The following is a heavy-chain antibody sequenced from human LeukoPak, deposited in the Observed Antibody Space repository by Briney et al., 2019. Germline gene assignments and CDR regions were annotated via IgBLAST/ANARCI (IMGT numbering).Heavy chain of an antibody. Sequence: PGGSLRLSCAASGFTFSSYAMSWVRQAPGKGLEWVSSISGSGGSTYYSDSVKGRFTISRDNSKNTLYLQLNSLRAEDTAVYYWPKDRSSGWYDAFDIWGQGTMVIVSS. J-gene: IGHJ3*02. CDR1: GFTFSSYA. CDR3: PKDRSSGWYDAFDI. CDR2: ISGSGGST. V-gene: IGHV3-23*01. D-gene: IGHD6-19*01.